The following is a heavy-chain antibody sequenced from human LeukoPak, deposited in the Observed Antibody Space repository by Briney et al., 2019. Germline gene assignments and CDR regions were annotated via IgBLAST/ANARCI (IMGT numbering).Heavy chain of an antibody. CDR1: EFTISRYW. J-gene: IGHJ4*02. V-gene: IGHV3-74*01. CDR2: INNDGSIT. Sequence: GGSLRLSCAASEFTISRYWMHWVRHAPGKGLVWVSNINNDGSITTYADSVKGRFTISRDNVKNTLFLQMNSLGAEDTAVYYCARRANSGWPGRIDYWGQGTLVTVSS. D-gene: IGHD6-19*01. CDR3: ARRANSGWPGRIDY.